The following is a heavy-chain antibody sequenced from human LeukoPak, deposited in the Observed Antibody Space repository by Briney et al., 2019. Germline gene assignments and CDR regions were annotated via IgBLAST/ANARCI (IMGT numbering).Heavy chain of an antibody. J-gene: IGHJ4*02. CDR1: GGSFSGYY. CDR3: ARASYYHSSGYYSAAFDY. D-gene: IGHD3-22*01. V-gene: IGHV4-34*01. CDR2: INHSENT. Sequence: SETLSLTCAVYGGSFSGYYWSWIRQPLGKGLEWIGEINHSENTDYNPSLKSRVIISVDTSKNQFSLKLSSVTAADTAVYYCARASYYHSSGYYSAAFDYWGQGTLVTVSS.